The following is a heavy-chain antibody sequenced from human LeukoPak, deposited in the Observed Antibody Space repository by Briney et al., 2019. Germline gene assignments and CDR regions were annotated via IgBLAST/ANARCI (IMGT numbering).Heavy chain of an antibody. CDR3: ARGSLGYDYSTSPWYYFDY. J-gene: IGHJ4*02. CDR2: IIPIFGTA. CDR1: GGTFSSYA. Sequence: GASVKVSCKASGGTFSSYAISWVRQAPGQGLEWMGEIIPIFGTANYAQKFQGRVTMTRDTSISTAYMELSRLRSDDTAVYYCARGSLGYDYSTSPWYYFDYWGQGTLVTVSS. V-gene: IGHV1-69*05. D-gene: IGHD5-12*01.